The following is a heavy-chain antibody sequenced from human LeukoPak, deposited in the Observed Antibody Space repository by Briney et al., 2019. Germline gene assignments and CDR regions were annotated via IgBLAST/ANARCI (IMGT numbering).Heavy chain of an antibody. V-gene: IGHV4-34*01. D-gene: IGHD1-26*01. CDR1: GGSFSGYY. J-gene: IGHJ5*02. CDR2: INHSGST. CDR3: ARGSSGSYFSWFDP. Sequence: PSETLSLTCAVYGGSFSGYYWSWIRQPPGKGQGWIGEINHSGSTNYNPSLKSRVTISVDTSKNQFSLKLSSVTAADTAVYYCARGSSGSYFSWFDPWGQGTLVTVSS.